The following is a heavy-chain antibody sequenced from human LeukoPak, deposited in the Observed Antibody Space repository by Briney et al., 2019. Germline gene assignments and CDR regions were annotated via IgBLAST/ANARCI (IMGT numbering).Heavy chain of an antibody. CDR3: ARGYCSGGSCYPFDY. CDR1: GGTFSSCA. Sequence: ASVKVSCKASGGTFSSCAISWVRQAPGQGLEWMGGIIPIFGTANYAQKFQGRVTITTDESTSTAYMELSSLRSEDTAVYYCARGYCSGGSCYPFDYWGQGTLVTVSS. CDR2: IIPIFGTA. J-gene: IGHJ4*02. D-gene: IGHD2-15*01. V-gene: IGHV1-69*05.